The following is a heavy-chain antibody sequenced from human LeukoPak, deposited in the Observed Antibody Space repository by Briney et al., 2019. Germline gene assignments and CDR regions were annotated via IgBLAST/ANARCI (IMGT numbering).Heavy chain of an antibody. CDR2: IYTSGST. CDR3: ARPDNRAFDI. J-gene: IGHJ3*02. Sequence: SETLSLTCTVSGGSISSGSYYWSRIRQPAGKGLEWIGRIYTSGSTNYNPSLKSRVTISVDTSKNQFSLKLSSVTAADTAVYYCARPDNRAFDIWGQGTMVTVSS. V-gene: IGHV4-61*02. CDR1: GGSISSGSYY. D-gene: IGHD1-14*01.